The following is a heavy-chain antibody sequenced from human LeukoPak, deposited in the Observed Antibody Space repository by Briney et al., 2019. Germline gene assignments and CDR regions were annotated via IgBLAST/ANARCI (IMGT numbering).Heavy chain of an antibody. J-gene: IGHJ4*02. CDR3: ARDHCSGGSCYLFDS. CDR2: IYYSGST. D-gene: IGHD2-15*01. V-gene: IGHV4-59*12. CDR1: GGSISSYY. Sequence: SETLSLTCTVSGGSISSYYWSWIRQPPGKGLEWIGYIYYSGSTYYNPSLKSRVTTSLDTSKNQFSLKLSSVTAADTAVYYCARDHCSGGSCYLFDSWGQGTLVTVSS.